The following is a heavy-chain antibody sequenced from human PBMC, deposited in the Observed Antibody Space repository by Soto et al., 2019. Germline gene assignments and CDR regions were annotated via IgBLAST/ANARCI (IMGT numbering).Heavy chain of an antibody. CDR1: GFIFSNRG. D-gene: IGHD2-15*01. Sequence: VQLVESGGGVVQPGGSLRLSCAASGFIFSNRGLHWVRQAPGKGLEWVSLIRYDGSNKWHADSVKGRFTISRDKSKNTLKLQMNSLRGEDTAVYYCATEGSSFSGGNCRLDYWGQGTLVTFSS. J-gene: IGHJ4*02. CDR3: ATEGSSFSGGNCRLDY. V-gene: IGHV3-30*02. CDR2: IRYDGSNK.